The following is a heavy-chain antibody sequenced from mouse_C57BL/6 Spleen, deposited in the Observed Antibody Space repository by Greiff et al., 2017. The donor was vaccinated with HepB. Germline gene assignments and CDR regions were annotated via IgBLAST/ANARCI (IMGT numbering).Heavy chain of an antibody. CDR1: GFTFNTYA. Sequence: EVQRVESGGGLVQPKGSLKLSCAASGFTFNTYAMHWVRQAPGKGLEWVARIRSKSSNYATYYADSVKDRFTISRDDSQSMLYLQMNNLKTEDTAMYYCVRPDLLLPYGYFDVWGTGTTVTVSS. CDR2: IRSKSSNYAT. V-gene: IGHV10-3*01. CDR3: VRPDLLLPYGYFDV. J-gene: IGHJ1*03. D-gene: IGHD1-1*01.